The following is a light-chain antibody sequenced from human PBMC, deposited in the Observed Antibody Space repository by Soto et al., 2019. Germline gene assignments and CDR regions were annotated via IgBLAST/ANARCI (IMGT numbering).Light chain of an antibody. J-gene: IGKJ1*01. CDR3: MQALQTPWT. CDR2: LGS. Sequence: DIVMTQSPLSLPVTPGEAASISCRSSQSVLNSDGYNRMDWYLQKPGRSPQLLIYLGSNRASGVPDRVSGRGAGTDLTLTISRVEAEDVGVYYGMQALQTPWTCGQGTKVEIK. CDR1: QSVLNSDGYNR. V-gene: IGKV2-28*01.